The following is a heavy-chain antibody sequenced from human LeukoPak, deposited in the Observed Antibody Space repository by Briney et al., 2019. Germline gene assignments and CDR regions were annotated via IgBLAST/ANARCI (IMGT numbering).Heavy chain of an antibody. CDR3: AREYSGSPPNYYYGMDV. Sequence: GASVKVSCKASGGTFSSYAISWVRQAPGQGLEWMGRIIPILGIANYAQKFQGRVTITADKSTSTAYMELSSLRSEDTAVYYCAREYSGSPPNYYYGMDVWGQGTTVTVSS. V-gene: IGHV1-69*04. CDR2: IIPILGIA. J-gene: IGHJ6*02. CDR1: GGTFSSYA. D-gene: IGHD6-6*01.